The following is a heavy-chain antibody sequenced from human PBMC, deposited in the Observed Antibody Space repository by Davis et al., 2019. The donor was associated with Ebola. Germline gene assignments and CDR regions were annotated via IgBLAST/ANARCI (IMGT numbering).Heavy chain of an antibody. CDR2: ISYDEDIK. D-gene: IGHD3-3*01. Sequence: GESLKISCTASGIDFSVYSIQWVRQAPGKGLEWVTLISYDEDIKYYADSAKGRFTISRDNSRKTLYLQMNSLKTDDTAVYYCVSPPGGFVESYGMDVWGQGTTVTVSS. CDR1: GIDFSVYS. V-gene: IGHV3-30*03. CDR3: VSPPGGFVESYGMDV. J-gene: IGHJ6*02.